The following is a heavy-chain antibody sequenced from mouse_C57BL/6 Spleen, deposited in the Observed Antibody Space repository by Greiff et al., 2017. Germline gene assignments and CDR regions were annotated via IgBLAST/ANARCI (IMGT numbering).Heavy chain of an antibody. CDR2: INPSTGGT. J-gene: IGHJ2*01. CDR3: ARDTRFDY. V-gene: IGHV1-42*01. Sequence: EVQLQQSGPELVKPGASVKISCKASGYSFTGYYMNWVKQSPEKSLEWIGEINPSTGGTTYNQKFKAKATLTVDKSSSTAYMQLKSLTSEDSAVYYCARDTRFDYWGQGTTLTVSS. CDR1: GYSFTGYY.